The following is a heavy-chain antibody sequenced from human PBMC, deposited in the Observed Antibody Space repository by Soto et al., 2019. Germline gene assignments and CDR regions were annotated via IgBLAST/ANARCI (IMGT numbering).Heavy chain of an antibody. Sequence: SETLSLTCTVSGGSISSSSYYWGWIRQSPGKGLEWIGSIYYSGSTYYNPSLKSRVTISVDTSKNQFSLKLSSVTAADTAVYYCARPGVLAAAGFLEDYGMDVWGQGTTVTVS. J-gene: IGHJ6*02. CDR2: IYYSGST. CDR3: ARPGVLAAAGFLEDYGMDV. V-gene: IGHV4-39*01. CDR1: GGSISSSSYY. D-gene: IGHD6-13*01.